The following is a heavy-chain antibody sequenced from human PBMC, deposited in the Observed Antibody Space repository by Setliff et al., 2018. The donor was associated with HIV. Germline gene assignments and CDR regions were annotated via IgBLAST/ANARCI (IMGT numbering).Heavy chain of an antibody. CDR2: IHTSGST. CDR3: ARVSSSYYFLGAFDS. D-gene: IGHD6-13*01. V-gene: IGHV4-61*09. Sequence: SETLSLTCTVFGGSINSDSYYWTWIRQPAGKGLEWIGHIHTSGSTNYNPSLKSRVTISIDTSKNHFSLKLRSATATDTALYYCARVSSSYYFLGAFDSWGQGTLVTVSS. CDR1: GGSINSDSYY. J-gene: IGHJ4*02.